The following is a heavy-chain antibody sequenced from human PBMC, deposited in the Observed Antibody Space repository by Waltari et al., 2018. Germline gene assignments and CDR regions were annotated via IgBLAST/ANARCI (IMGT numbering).Heavy chain of an antibody. D-gene: IGHD2-15*01. CDR3: ARQYCSGGSCQNAFDI. V-gene: IGHV5-10-1*03. CDR1: GYSLTRYW. J-gene: IGHJ3*02. Sequence: EVQLVQSGAEVKKPGESLRISCKGSGYSLTRYWISWLRTLPGKGLEWMGRIDPSDSYTNYSPSFQGHVTISADKSISTAYLQWSSLKASDTAMYYCARQYCSGGSCQNAFDIWGQGTMVTVSS. CDR2: IDPSDSYT.